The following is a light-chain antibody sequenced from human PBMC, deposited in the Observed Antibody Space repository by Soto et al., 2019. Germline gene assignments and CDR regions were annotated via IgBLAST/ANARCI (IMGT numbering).Light chain of an antibody. CDR1: QSVSSN. J-gene: IGKJ2*01. Sequence: EIVMTRSPATLSVSPGERATLSCRASQSVSSNLAWYQQKPGQAPRLLIYGASTRATGIPARFSGSGSGTEFTLTISSLQSEDFAVYYCQQYNNWPPYTFGHGTKLEIK. CDR3: QQYNNWPPYT. V-gene: IGKV3-15*01. CDR2: GAS.